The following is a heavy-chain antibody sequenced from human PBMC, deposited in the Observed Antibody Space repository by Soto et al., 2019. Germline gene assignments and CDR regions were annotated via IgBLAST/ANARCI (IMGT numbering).Heavy chain of an antibody. CDR2: IYHGGST. CDR3: ARVGPWVPYYYDSSPYTFENWFDP. D-gene: IGHD3-22*01. J-gene: IGHJ5*02. CDR1: GYSISSGYY. V-gene: IGHV4-38-2*01. Sequence: SETLSLTCAVSGYSISSGYYWGWLRQPPGKGLEWIGRIYHGGSTYYNPSLNSRVTLSIDMTNNHVSLILNSVTAADTAVYYCARVGPWVPYYYDSSPYTFENWFDPWGQGTLVTVSS.